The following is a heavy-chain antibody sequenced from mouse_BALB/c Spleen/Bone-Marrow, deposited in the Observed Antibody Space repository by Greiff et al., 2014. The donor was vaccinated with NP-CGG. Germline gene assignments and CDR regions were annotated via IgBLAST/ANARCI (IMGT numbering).Heavy chain of an antibody. CDR2: INPSNGGT. V-gene: IGHV1S81*02. CDR1: GYTLTSYY. J-gene: IGHJ3*01. Sequence: QVQLQQSGAELVKPGASVKLSCKASGYTLTSYYMYWVKQRPGQGLEWIGEINPSNGGTNFNEKFKSKATLTVDKSSSTAYMQLSSLTSEDSAVYYCTRGGDSPFAYWGQGTLVTVSA. CDR3: TRGGDSPFAY. D-gene: IGHD2-13*01.